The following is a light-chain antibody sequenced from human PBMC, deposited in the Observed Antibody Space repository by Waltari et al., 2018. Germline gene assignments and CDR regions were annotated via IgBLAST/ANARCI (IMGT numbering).Light chain of an antibody. CDR2: DVS. V-gene: IGLV2-23*02. CDR3: CSYAGSSTFVV. CDR1: SSAVVGYKS. Sequence: QSALTQPASVSGSPGQSITISCPGTSSAVVGYKSVSWYQQHPGKAPKLMIYDVSKRPSGVSNRFAGSKSGNTASLTISGLQAEDEADYYCCSYAGSSTFVVFGGGTKLTVL. J-gene: IGLJ2*01.